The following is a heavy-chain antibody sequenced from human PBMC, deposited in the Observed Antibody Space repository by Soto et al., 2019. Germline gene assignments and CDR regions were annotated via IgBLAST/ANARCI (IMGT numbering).Heavy chain of an antibody. CDR1: GAAFSSYA. CDR2: IIPIFGTA. D-gene: IGHD1-26*01. J-gene: IGHJ4*02. Sequence: PVKVSCKASGAAFSSYAISWVRQAPGQGLEWMGGIIPIFGTANYAQKFQGRVTITADESTSTAYMELSSLSSEDTAVYYCAREGGIVGATGAWYYFDYWGPGPLVTV. CDR3: AREGGIVGATGAWYYFDY. V-gene: IGHV1-69*13.